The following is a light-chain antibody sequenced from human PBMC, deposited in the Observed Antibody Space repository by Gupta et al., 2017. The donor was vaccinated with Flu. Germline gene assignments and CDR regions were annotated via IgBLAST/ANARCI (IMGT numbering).Light chain of an antibody. CDR2: DTS. V-gene: IGKV3-11*01. CDR3: QQRRHWPWA. J-gene: IGKJ1*01. CDR1: KDVNNF. Sequence: RYLSFSYRATRPCRASKDVNNFLVWYQQRPGQPPRLLIYDTSNRDAGVPSRFSGSGSGTDYTLNISSLEPEDFAVYFCQQRRHWPWAFGQGTKVEVK.